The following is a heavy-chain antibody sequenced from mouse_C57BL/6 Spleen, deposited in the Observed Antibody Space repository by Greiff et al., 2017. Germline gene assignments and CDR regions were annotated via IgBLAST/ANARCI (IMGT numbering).Heavy chain of an antibody. CDR1: GYTFTDYN. J-gene: IGHJ2*02. V-gene: IGHV1-18*01. CDR2: INPNNGGT. CDR3: ARRANAYYVDY. D-gene: IGHD3-1*01. Sequence: VQLQESGPELVKPGASVKLSCKASGYTFTDYNMDWVKQSPGKSLEWIGDINPNNGGTNYNQKFKGKATLTVDKSSSTAYMELRSLTSEDTAVYYCARRANAYYVDYWGQGTSLTVSS.